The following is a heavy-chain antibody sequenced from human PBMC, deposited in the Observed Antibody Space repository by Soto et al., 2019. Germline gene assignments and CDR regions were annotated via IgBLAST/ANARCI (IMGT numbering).Heavy chain of an antibody. V-gene: IGHV1-18*01. CDR2: ISAYNGNT. J-gene: IGHJ4*02. CDR3: ARDSDVYCSGGSFYGPRYDY. CDR1: GYTFTSYG. Sequence: APVKVSCKASGYTFTSYGISWVRQAPGQGLEWMGWISAYNGNTNYAQKLQGRVTMTTDTSTSTAYMELRSLRSDDTAVYYCARDSDVYCSGGSFYGPRYDYWGQGSLVPVSS. D-gene: IGHD2-15*01.